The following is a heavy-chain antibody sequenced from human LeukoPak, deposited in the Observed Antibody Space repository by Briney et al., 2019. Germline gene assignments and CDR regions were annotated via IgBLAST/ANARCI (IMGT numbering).Heavy chain of an antibody. V-gene: IGHV4-61*01. J-gene: IGHJ4*02. CDR3: ARSAHCSGGSCSVGY. CDR2: IYYSGST. Sequence: PSETLSLTCTVSGGSISGTYYWRWIRQPPGKGLEWIGYIYYSGSTNYNPSLKSRVTISVDTSKNQFSLKLSSVTAADTVVYYCARSAHCSGGSCSVGYWGQGTLVTVSS. D-gene: IGHD2-15*01. CDR1: GGSISGTYY.